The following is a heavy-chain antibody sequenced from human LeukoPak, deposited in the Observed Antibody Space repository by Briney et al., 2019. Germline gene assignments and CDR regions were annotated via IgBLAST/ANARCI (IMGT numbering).Heavy chain of an antibody. Sequence: SETLSLTCTVSGGSISSSSYYWSWIRQPPGKGLEWIGEINHSGSTNYNPSLKSRVTISVDTSKNQFSLKLSSVTAADTAVYYCARDYYGWGQGTLVTVSS. D-gene: IGHD3-10*01. V-gene: IGHV4-39*07. CDR2: INHSGST. CDR3: ARDYYG. CDR1: GGSISSSSYY. J-gene: IGHJ4*02.